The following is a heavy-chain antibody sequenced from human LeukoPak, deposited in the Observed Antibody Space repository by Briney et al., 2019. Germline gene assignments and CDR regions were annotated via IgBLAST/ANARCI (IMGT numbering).Heavy chain of an antibody. CDR3: ARDYYDSSGYSYYFDY. J-gene: IGHJ4*02. CDR1: GGSIRSGDYS. CDR2: IYYSGST. Sequence: PSQTLSLTCTVSGGSIRSGDYSWNWIRQHPGKGLEWIGYIYYSGSTYYNPSLTSRVTMSVDTTKNQFSLKLSSVTAADTAIYYCARDYYDSSGYSYYFDYWGQGTLVTVSS. D-gene: IGHD3-22*01. V-gene: IGHV4-31*03.